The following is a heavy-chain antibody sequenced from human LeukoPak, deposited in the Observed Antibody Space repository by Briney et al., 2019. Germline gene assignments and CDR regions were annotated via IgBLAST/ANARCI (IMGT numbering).Heavy chain of an antibody. D-gene: IGHD6-19*01. CDR3: ARGAVGEGGYYYYGMDV. J-gene: IGHJ6*02. CDR2: INPNSGGT. V-gene: IGHV1-2*06. CDR1: GYTFTGYY. Sequence: GASVTVSCKASGYTFTGYYMHWVRQAPGQGLEWMGRINPNSGGTNYAQKFQGRVTMTRDTSISTAYMELSRLRSDDTAVYYCARGAVGEGGYYYYGMDVWGQGTTVTVSS.